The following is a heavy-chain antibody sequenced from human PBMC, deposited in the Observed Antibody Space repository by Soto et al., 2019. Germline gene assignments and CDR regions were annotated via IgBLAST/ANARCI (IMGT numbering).Heavy chain of an antibody. CDR3: AREAAAGYYYYYGMDV. V-gene: IGHV5-51*01. CDR1: GYSCTSYW. J-gene: IGHJ6*02. CDR2: IYPGDSDT. D-gene: IGHD6-13*01. Sequence: GESLKISCKGSGYSCTSYWIGWVRQMPGKGLEWMGIIYPGDSDTRYSPSFQGQVTISADKSISTAYLQWSSLKASDTAMYYCAREAAAGYYYYYGMDVWGQGTTVTVSS.